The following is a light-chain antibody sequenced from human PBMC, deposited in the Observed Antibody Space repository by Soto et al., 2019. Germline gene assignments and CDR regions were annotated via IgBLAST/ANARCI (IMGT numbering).Light chain of an antibody. V-gene: IGKV1-5*01. Sequence: IQMTQYPSTLSASIGERVTISCRASQSVNHWLAWYQRKPGKAPKLLIHDASTLESGIPSRFSGSGSGTEFTLTISSLQPDDFATYYCQQYNSYWTFGQGTKVELK. CDR1: QSVNHW. CDR3: QQYNSYWT. CDR2: DAS. J-gene: IGKJ1*01.